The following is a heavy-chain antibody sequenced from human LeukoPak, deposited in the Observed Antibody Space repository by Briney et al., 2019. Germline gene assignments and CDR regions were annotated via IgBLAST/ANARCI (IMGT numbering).Heavy chain of an antibody. CDR1: GGSISSYY. V-gene: IGHV4-59*01. J-gene: IGHJ3*02. D-gene: IGHD1-26*01. Sequence: SETLSLTCTVSGGSISSYYWSWIRQPPGKGLEWIGYIYYSGSTNYNPSLKTRVTISVDTSKNQFSLKLSSVTAADTAVYYCATSRYSGSSFDIWAQGTMVTVSS. CDR3: ATSRYSGSSFDI. CDR2: IYYSGST.